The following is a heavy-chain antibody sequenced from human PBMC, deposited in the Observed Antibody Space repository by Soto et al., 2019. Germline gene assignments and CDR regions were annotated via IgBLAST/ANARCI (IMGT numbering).Heavy chain of an antibody. D-gene: IGHD6-13*01. Sequence: PGGSLRLSCAASGFTVSSTYMTWVRQAPGKGLEWVSVIYGGLTTSYADSVKGRFTNSRDNSKNTVFLQMNSLRGEDTAVYYCARDRIEAAGTPRFNYYYGMDVWGQGTTVTVSS. J-gene: IGHJ6*02. CDR3: ARDRIEAAGTPRFNYYYGMDV. V-gene: IGHV3-53*01. CDR2: IYGGLTT. CDR1: GFTVSSTY.